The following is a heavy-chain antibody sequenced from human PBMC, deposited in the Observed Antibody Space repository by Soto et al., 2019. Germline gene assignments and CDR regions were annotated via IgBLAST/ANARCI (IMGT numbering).Heavy chain of an antibody. J-gene: IGHJ6*02. D-gene: IGHD4-4*01. V-gene: IGHV4-39*07. CDR3: ARCHSNYVYYYYYGMDV. CDR1: GGSISSSSYY. Sequence: SETLSLTCTVSGGSISSSSYYWGWIRQPPGKGLEWIGSIYYSGSTNYNPSLKSRVTISVDTSKNQFSLKLSSVTAADTAVYYCARCHSNYVYYYYYGMDVWGQGTTVTVSS. CDR2: IYYSGST.